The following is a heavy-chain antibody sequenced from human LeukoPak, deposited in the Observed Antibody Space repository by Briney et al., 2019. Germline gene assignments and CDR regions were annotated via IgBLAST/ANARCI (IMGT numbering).Heavy chain of an antibody. CDR1: GDSVSSDY. CDR2: VYDSGTT. J-gene: IGHJ1*01. CDR3: AGRGQRYFRD. V-gene: IGHV4-59*08. Sequence: SETLSLTCTVSGDSVSSDYWSWIRQPPGKRLEWIGYVYDSGTTAYNPSLKSRLTISLDTSKKQFSLNLTSVTAADTAVYYCAGRGQRYFRDWGQGILVTVSS.